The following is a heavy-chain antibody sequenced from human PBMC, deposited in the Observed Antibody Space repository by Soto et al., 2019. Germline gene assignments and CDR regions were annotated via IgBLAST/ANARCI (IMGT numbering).Heavy chain of an antibody. D-gene: IGHD3-3*01. J-gene: IGHJ6*01. CDR1: VFTFSIYA. CDR2: ISGSGGST. Sequence: WGSLRIACASSVFTFSIYAMNWVRQAPGRGLEWVSTISGSGGSTYYADSVKGRFTISRDNSKNTLYLQMNRLRAEDTAVYYCAKNPIFAVSVGYYYGMDVWGQGTTVTVSS. CDR3: AKNPIFAVSVGYYYGMDV. V-gene: IGHV3-23*01.